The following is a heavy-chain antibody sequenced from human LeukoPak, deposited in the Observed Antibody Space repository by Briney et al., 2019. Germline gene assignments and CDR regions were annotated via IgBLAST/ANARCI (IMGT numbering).Heavy chain of an antibody. CDR3: AKNSYGYSYPFDY. J-gene: IGHJ4*02. Sequence: PGGSPRLSCAASGFTFSSYWMSWVRQAPGKGLEWVANIKQDGSEKYYVDSVKGRFTISRDNAKNSLYLQMNSLRAEDTAVYYCAKNSYGYSYPFDYWGQGTLVTVSS. CDR2: IKQDGSEK. CDR1: GFTFSSYW. D-gene: IGHD5-18*01. V-gene: IGHV3-7*01.